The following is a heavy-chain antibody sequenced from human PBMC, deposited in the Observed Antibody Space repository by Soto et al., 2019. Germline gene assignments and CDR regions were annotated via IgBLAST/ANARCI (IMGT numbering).Heavy chain of an antibody. CDR1: GASITSENW. D-gene: IGHD1-1*01. J-gene: IGHJ3*02. CDR2: TSHSGIT. Sequence: LSLTCVVSGASITSENWGNWARQSPVKGLELVGETSHSGITNYNPSLKSRATISVDLSRNQFSLKLDSVTAADTAVYYCAKDHTGQDAFTIWGQGRLEIVSS. V-gene: IGHV4-4*02. CDR3: AKDHTGQDAFTI.